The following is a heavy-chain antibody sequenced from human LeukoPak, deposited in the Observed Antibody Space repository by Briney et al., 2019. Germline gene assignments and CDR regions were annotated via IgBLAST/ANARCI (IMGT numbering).Heavy chain of an antibody. CDR2: ISSSSSYI. CDR3: ASMFGGVMYDY. J-gene: IGHJ4*02. CDR1: GFTFSSYS. D-gene: IGHD3-16*01. V-gene: IGHV3-21*01. Sequence: PGGSLRLSCAASGFTFSSYSMNWVRQAPGKGLEWVSSISSSSSYIYYADSVKGRFTISRDNAKNSLYLQMNSLRAEDTAVYYCASMFGGVMYDYWGQGTLVTVSS.